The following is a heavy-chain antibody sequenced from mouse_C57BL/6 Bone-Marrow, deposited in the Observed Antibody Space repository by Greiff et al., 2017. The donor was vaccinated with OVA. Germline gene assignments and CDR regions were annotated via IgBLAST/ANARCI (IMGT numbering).Heavy chain of an antibody. CDR2: IHPNSGST. D-gene: IGHD2-2*01. Sequence: QVQLQQPGAELVKPGASVKLSCKASGYTFTSYWMHWVKQRPGQGLEWIGMIHPNSGSTNYNEKFKSKATLTVDKSSSTAYMQLSSLTSEDSAVYYCARRGIYYGYDAWFDYWGQGTTLTVSS. V-gene: IGHV1-64*01. CDR1: GYTFTSYW. CDR3: ARRGIYYGYDAWFDY. J-gene: IGHJ2*01.